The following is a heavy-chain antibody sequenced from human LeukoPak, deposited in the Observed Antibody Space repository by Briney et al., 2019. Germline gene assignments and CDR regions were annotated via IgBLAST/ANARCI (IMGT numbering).Heavy chain of an antibody. Sequence: GGSLRLSCAASGFTFDSNYLSWVRQAPGKGLEWVSTIYTGGNTYYAASVKGRFTISRDFSKNTVFLHMNSLRAEDTAVYYCARNPGRAAAATLTYWGQGILVTVSS. D-gene: IGHD6-13*01. CDR1: GFTFDSNY. CDR3: ARNPGRAAAATLTY. CDR2: IYTGGNT. J-gene: IGHJ4*02. V-gene: IGHV3-53*01.